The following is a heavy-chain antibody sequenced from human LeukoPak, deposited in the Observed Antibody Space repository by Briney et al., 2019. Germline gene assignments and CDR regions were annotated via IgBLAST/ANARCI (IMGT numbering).Heavy chain of an antibody. Sequence: GASVKVSCKASGGTFSSYAISWVRQAPGQGLEWMGWISAYNGNTNYAQKLQGRVTMTTDTSTSTAYMELRSLRSDDTAVYYCARGEFYYDSSGYYYFDYWGQGTLVTVSS. CDR2: ISAYNGNT. V-gene: IGHV1-18*01. J-gene: IGHJ4*02. D-gene: IGHD3-22*01. CDR3: ARGEFYYDSSGYYYFDY. CDR1: GGTFSSYA.